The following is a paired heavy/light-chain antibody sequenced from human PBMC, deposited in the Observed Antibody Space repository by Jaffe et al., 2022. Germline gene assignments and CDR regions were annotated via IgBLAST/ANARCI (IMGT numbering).Light chain of an antibody. CDR1: QSISRW. CDR2: KTS. V-gene: IGKV1-5*03. CDR3: QHYGSFSPVT. J-gene: IGKJ2*01. Sequence: DIQMTQSPSTLSASVGDRVIITCRASQSISRWLAWYQQKPGKAPKLLIYKTSTLQSGVPSRFSGSGSGTEFTLTISSLQPDDFATYCCQHYGSFSPVTFGQGTKLEIK.
Heavy chain of an antibody. V-gene: IGHV2-70*20. J-gene: IGHJ3*02. CDR2: IDWDDDK. CDR1: GFSLTTSGLC. D-gene: IGHD5-12*01. CDR3: ARLTVPTNAFDI. Sequence: QVTLRESGPALVGPTQTLTLTCTFSGFSLTTSGLCVSWVRQPPGKALEWLALIDWDDDKYYSTSLKTRLTISKDTSKNQVVLTMTNMDPVDTATYYCARLTVPTNAFDIWGQGTMVTVSP.